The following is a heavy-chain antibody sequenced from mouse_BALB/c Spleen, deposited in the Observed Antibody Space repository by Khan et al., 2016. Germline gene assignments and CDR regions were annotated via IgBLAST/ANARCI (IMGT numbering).Heavy chain of an antibody. CDR2: ISYSGNT. CDR3: TKYSLFYFDY. J-gene: IGHJ2*01. D-gene: IGHD2-3*01. Sequence: EVQLVESGPSLVKPSQTLSLTCSVTGDSITSGFWNWIRKFPGNKLEYMVYISYSGNTFYNPSLKSRLSITRDTSKNQYSLQLNSVTTEDTATYYCTKYSLFYFDYWGQGTTLTVSS. CDR1: GDSITSGF. V-gene: IGHV3-8*02.